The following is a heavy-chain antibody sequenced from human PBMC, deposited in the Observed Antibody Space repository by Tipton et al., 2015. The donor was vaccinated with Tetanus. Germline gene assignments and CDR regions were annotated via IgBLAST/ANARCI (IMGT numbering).Heavy chain of an antibody. D-gene: IGHD6-19*01. CDR3: AFLPKHWLVPSFDP. CDR2: VDDSGST. V-gene: IGHV4-34*08. Sequence: LRLSCAASGFTFSSQWMSWVRQAPGKGLEWIGEVDDSGSTNYSPSLKSRVTISLDTSKNEFSLTLSSVTAADTAVYYCAFLPKHWLVPSFDPWGQGTLVTVSS. J-gene: IGHJ5*02. CDR1: GFTFSSQW.